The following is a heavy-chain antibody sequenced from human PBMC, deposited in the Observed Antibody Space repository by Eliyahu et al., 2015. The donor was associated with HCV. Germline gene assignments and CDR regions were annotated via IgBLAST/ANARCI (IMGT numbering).Heavy chain of an antibody. D-gene: IGHD1-26*01. CDR1: GFTFDDYA. CDR3: AKSKNYYDAFDI. CDR2: XSWNSGSI. Sequence: EVQLVESGGGLVQPGRSLXXXCAAXGFTFDDYAMHWVRQAPGEGLEWVSGXSWNSGSIGYADSVKGRFTISRDNAKNSLYLQMNSLRAEDTALYYCAKSKNYYDAFDIWGQGTMVTVSS. V-gene: IGHV3-9*01. J-gene: IGHJ3*02.